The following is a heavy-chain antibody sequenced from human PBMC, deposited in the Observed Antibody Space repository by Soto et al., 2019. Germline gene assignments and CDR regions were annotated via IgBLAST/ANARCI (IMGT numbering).Heavy chain of an antibody. J-gene: IGHJ4*02. CDR2: ISGSDGKT. V-gene: IGHV3-23*01. Sequence: GGSLRLSCAASGFSFGSYALSWVRQAPGKGLEWVSTISGSDGKTFYADSVKGRFSISRDTSQSTLYLQMNSLRADDTAIYYCARWSYLDYWGQGSRVAVSS. D-gene: IGHD3-3*01. CDR3: ARWSYLDY. CDR1: GFSFGSYA.